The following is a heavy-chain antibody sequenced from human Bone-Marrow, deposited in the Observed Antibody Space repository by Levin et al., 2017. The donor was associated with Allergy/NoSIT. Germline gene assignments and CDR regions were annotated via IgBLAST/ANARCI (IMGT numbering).Heavy chain of an antibody. CDR1: GFTFSSYS. J-gene: IGHJ4*02. D-gene: IGHD3-10*01. Sequence: GGSLRLSCAASGFTFSSYSMNWVRQTPGKGLEWVSYISGSSTIYYADSVKGRFTISRDNSKNSVYLQMDGLRAEDTAVYYCARDSPKVRRLVFDYWGQGTVVTVSS. CDR3: ARDSPKVRRLVFDY. CDR2: ISGSSTI. V-gene: IGHV3-48*04.